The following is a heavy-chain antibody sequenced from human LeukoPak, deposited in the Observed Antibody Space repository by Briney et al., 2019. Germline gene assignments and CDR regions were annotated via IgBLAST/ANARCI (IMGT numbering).Heavy chain of an antibody. V-gene: IGHV1-2*02. CDR3: AREFMRVTAFDI. D-gene: IGHD2-21*02. CDR1: GYTFSDNC. Sequence: ASVKVSCKASGYTFSDNCIHWVRQAPGQGLEWMGWINPHSGGTNYGENFQGRVTLTRDTSISTAYMDLSSLISDDTAVYYCAREFMRVTAFDIWGQGQWSPSLQ. J-gene: IGHJ3*02. CDR2: INPHSGGT.